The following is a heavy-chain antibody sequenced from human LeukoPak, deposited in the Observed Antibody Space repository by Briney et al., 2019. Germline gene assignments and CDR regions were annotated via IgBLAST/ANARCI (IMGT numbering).Heavy chain of an antibody. CDR3: AGKNWILDAFGV. Sequence: GGSLRLSCAASGFTFEDYGMSWVRQGPGKGLEGVCDINWNGGSTGYADSVKGRFTISRDNAKNFLYLQMDGLRTDDTAFYYCAGKNWILDAFGVWGQGTMVTVSS. J-gene: IGHJ3*01. CDR1: GFTFEDYG. D-gene: IGHD1-1*01. V-gene: IGHV3-20*04. CDR2: INWNGGST.